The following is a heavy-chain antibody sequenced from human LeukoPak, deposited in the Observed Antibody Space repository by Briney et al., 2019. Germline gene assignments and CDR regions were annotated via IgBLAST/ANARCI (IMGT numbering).Heavy chain of an antibody. CDR3: ARGDGYNFFDY. D-gene: IGHD5-24*01. J-gene: IGHJ4*02. CDR1: GFSVTNNY. CDR2: FYVGGAT. Sequence: GGSLRLSCAVSGFSVTNNYMSWVRQAQGKGLEWVSVFYVGGATYYAASVKGRFTISRDNSENTLYLQMKSLRAEDTAVYYCARGDGYNFFDYWGQGTLVTVSS. V-gene: IGHV3-53*01.